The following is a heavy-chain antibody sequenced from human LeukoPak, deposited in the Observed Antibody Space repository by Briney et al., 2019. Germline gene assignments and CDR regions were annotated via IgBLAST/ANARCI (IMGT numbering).Heavy chain of an antibody. J-gene: IGHJ4*02. CDR2: IIPIFGTA. Sequence: SVKVSCKASGGTFSSYAISWVRQAPGQGLEWMGGIIPIFGTANYAQKFQGRVTITTDESTSTAYMELSSLRSEDTAVYYCARSGVGSSWPSNYFDYWGQGTLVTVSS. V-gene: IGHV1-69*05. CDR3: ARSGVGSSWPSNYFDY. CDR1: GGTFSSYA. D-gene: IGHD6-13*01.